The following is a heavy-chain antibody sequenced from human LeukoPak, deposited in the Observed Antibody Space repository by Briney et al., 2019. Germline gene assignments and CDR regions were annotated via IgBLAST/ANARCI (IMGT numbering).Heavy chain of an antibody. D-gene: IGHD7-27*01. V-gene: IGHV3-30-3*01. J-gene: IGHJ4*02. CDR3: AGSLGPLTEY. CDR1: GFTFSSYA. CDR2: ISYDGSNK. Sequence: GGSLRLSCAASGFTFSSYAMHRVRQAPGKGLEWVAVISYDGSNKYYADSVKGRFTISRDNSKNTLYLQMNSLRAEDTAVYYCAGSLGPLTEYWGQGTLVTVSS.